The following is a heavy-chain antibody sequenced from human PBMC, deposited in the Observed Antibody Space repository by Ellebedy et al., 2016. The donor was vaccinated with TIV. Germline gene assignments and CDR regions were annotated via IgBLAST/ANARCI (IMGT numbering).Heavy chain of an antibody. V-gene: IGHV3-30*04. CDR2: ISYDGSNK. D-gene: IGHD5/OR15-5a*01. CDR3: ARALNHVDTVSTAPLDC. CDR1: GFPFDSYV. J-gene: IGHJ4*02. Sequence: GESLKISCAASGFPFDSYVMNWVRQAPGTGLEWVALISYDGSNKYFADSVQGRFTISRDNSQNTLYLLMNSLRGDDTAIYYCARALNHVDTVSTAPLDCWGQGTLVTVSS.